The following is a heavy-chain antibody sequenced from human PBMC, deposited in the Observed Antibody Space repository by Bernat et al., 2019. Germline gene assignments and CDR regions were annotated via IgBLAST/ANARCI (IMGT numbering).Heavy chain of an antibody. V-gene: IGHV4-59*01. CDR2: IYYSGST. D-gene: IGHD3-10*01. CDR1: GGSISSYY. Sequence: QVQLQESGPGLVKPSETLSLTCTVSGGSISSYYWSWIRQPPGKGLEWIGYIYYSGSTNYNPSLKSRVTISVDTSKNQFSLKLSSVTAADTAVYYCARDGFERVQGGGYYYYMDVWGKGTTVTVSS. CDR3: ARDGFERVQGGGYYYYMDV. J-gene: IGHJ6*03.